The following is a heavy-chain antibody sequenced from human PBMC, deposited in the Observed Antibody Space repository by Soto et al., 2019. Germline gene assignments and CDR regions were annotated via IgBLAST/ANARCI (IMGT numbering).Heavy chain of an antibody. Sequence: GGSLRLSCAASGFTFSSYAMSWVRQAPGKGLEWVSAISGSGGSTYYADSVKGRFTISRDNSKNTLYLQMNSLRAEDTAVYYCAAYYDSSGYTFDYWGQGTLVTVSS. D-gene: IGHD3-22*01. J-gene: IGHJ4*01. CDR1: GFTFSSYA. V-gene: IGHV3-23*01. CDR3: AAYYDSSGYTFDY. CDR2: ISGSGGST.